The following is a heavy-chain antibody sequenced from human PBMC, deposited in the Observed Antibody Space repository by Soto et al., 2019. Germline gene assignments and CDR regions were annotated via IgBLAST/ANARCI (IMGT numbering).Heavy chain of an antibody. J-gene: IGHJ5*02. CDR2: ISSGGSYI. V-gene: IGHV3-21*01. CDR3: ARDMARGVKGWFDP. CDR1: GFTFSDYS. D-gene: IGHD3-10*01. Sequence: KPGGSLRLSCAASGFTFSDYSMNWVRQAPGKGLEWVASISSGGSYINYVDSLRGRYTISRDNAKNSLSLLMNSLRAEDTAIYYCARDMARGVKGWFDPWGQGTLVTVSS.